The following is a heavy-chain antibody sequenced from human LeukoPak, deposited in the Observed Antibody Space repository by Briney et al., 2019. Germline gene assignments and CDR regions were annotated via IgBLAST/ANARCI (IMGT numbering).Heavy chain of an antibody. Sequence: PGGSLRLSCAASGFTFSSYGMHWVRQAPGKGLEWVAVISYDGSNKYYADSVKGRFTISRDNSKNTLYLQMNSLRAEDTAVYYCAKEVVPTAKAFDPWGQGTLVTVSS. CDR3: AKEVVPTAKAFDP. CDR1: GFTFSSYG. D-gene: IGHD2-2*01. CDR2: ISYDGSNK. V-gene: IGHV3-30*18. J-gene: IGHJ5*02.